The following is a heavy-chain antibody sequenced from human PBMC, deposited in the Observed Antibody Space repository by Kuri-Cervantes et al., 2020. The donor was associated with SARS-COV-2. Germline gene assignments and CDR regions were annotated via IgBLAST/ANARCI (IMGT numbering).Heavy chain of an antibody. CDR1: GYTFTSYG. CDR2: ISAYNGNT. CDR3: ARVGYCSSTSCSRYYYYGMDV. J-gene: IGHJ6*02. V-gene: IGHV1-18*01. D-gene: IGHD2-2*01. Sequence: ASVKVSCKASGYTFTSYGISWVRQAPGQGLEWMGWISAYNGNTNYAQKLQGRVTITTDTSTSTAYMELRSLRSDDTAVYYCARVGYCSSTSCSRYYYYGMDVWGQGTTVTVSS.